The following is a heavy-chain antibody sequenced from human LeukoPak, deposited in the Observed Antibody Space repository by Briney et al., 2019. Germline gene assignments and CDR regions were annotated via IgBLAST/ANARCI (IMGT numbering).Heavy chain of an antibody. V-gene: IGHV1-69*05. CDR3: ARDQYDSSGYYYY. CDR1: GGTFSSYA. Sequence: SVKVSCKASGGTFSSYAISWVRQAPGQGREWMGRIIPIFGTANYAQKFQGRVTITTDESTSTAYMELSSLRSEDTAVYYCARDQYDSSGYYYYWGQGTLVTVSS. D-gene: IGHD3-22*01. CDR2: IIPIFGTA. J-gene: IGHJ4*02.